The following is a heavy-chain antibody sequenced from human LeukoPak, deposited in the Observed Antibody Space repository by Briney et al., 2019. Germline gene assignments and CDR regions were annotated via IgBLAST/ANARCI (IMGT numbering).Heavy chain of an antibody. J-gene: IGHJ4*02. CDR2: FDPEDGET. V-gene: IGHV1-24*01. D-gene: IGHD3-22*01. CDR3: ARVPNYYDSTGVGY. CDR1: GYTLTELS. Sequence: ASVKVSCKVSGYTLTELSMHWVRQAPGKGLEWMGGFDPEDGETIYAQKFQGRVTMTEDTSTDTAYMGLSSLRSEDTAVYYCARVPNYYDSTGVGYWGQGTLVTVSS.